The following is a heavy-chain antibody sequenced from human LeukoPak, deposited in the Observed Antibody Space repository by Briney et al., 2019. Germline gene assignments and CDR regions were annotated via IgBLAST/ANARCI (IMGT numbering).Heavy chain of an antibody. CDR2: ISSGGSTI. J-gene: IGHJ4*02. CDR3: AREGGGSYSDY. V-gene: IGHV3-11*01. Sequence: GGSLGLSCAASGFTFSDYYMSWIRQAPGKGLEWVSYISSGGSTIHYTDSVKGRFTISRDNAKNSVYLQMNSLRAEDTAVYYCAREGGGSYSDYWGQGTLVTVSS. CDR1: GFTFSDYY. D-gene: IGHD1-26*01.